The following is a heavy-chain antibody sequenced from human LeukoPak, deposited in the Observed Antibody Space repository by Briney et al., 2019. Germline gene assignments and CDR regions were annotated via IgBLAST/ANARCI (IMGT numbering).Heavy chain of an antibody. Sequence: PSETLSLTCAVSGGSFFGYHWNWIRQVPGKGLEWIGEINRRGITNYNPSLKSRVTISVDTSKNQFSLRLRSVTAADTAVYYCARDPTTVITTPYYFDDWGQGTLVTVSS. CDR3: ARDPTTVITTPYYFDD. D-gene: IGHD4-23*01. CDR2: INRRGIT. J-gene: IGHJ4*02. V-gene: IGHV4-34*01. CDR1: GGSFFGYH.